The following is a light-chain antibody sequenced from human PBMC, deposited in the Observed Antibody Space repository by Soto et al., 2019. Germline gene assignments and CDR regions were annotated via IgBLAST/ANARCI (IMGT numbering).Light chain of an antibody. CDR3: QWNS. V-gene: IGKV3-20*01. Sequence: EIMLTQSPGTLSLSPGERATLSCRASQSISTNSLAWYQHKPGQAPRLLIYATSTRATGIPDTFSGSGSGTDFTLTISRLEPEDFAVYHCQWNSFRQGTRLEFK. CDR1: QSISTNS. J-gene: IGKJ2*01. CDR2: ATS.